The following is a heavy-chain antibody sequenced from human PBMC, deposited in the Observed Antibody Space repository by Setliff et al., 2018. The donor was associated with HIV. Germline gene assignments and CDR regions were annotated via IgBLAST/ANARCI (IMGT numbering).Heavy chain of an antibody. V-gene: IGHV1-3*01. Sequence: GASVKVSCKASGYIFTNYAIHWVRQAPGQRLEWMGGFNAGNLNTKYSQKFQGRVTFTRDTSASTAYMELSSLRSEDTAVYYCAREGKFRYYYYMDVWGKGTTVTVSS. CDR2: FNAGNLNT. D-gene: IGHD3-10*01. CDR1: GYIFTNYA. J-gene: IGHJ6*03. CDR3: AREGKFRYYYYMDV.